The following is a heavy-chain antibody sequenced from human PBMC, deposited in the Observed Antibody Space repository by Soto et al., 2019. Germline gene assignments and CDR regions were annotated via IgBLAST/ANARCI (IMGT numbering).Heavy chain of an antibody. D-gene: IGHD1-1*01. Sequence: GGSLRLSCAASGFTFSSYAMTWVRQAPGKGLEWVSAISGSGGSTYYADSVKGRFTISRDNSKNTLYLQMNSLRAEDTAVYYCSKYKPPPNDFDYWGQGTLVTVSS. J-gene: IGHJ4*02. CDR1: GFTFSSYA. V-gene: IGHV3-23*01. CDR3: SKYKPPPNDFDY. CDR2: ISGSGGST.